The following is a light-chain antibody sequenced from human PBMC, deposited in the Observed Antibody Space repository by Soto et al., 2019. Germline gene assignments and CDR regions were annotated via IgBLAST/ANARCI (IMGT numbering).Light chain of an antibody. CDR3: QQYKTFSPWT. V-gene: IGKV1-5*01. Sequence: DIQMTQSPSTLSASVGDRVTITCRASQSISRWLAWYQHKPGKAPRLLIYYATSLESGGPSRLSGSASGTEFTLTISSLQPDDFAIYYCQQYKTFSPWTFGQGNKVEVK. CDR2: YAT. J-gene: IGKJ1*01. CDR1: QSISRW.